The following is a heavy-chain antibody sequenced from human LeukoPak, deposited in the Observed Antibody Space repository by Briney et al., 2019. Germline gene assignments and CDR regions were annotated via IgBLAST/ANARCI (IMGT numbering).Heavy chain of an antibody. V-gene: IGHV1-8*02. Sequence: ASVKVSCKASGYTFTGYYMHWVRQAPGQGLEWMGWMNPNSGNTGYAQKFQGRVTMTRNTSISTAYMELSSLRSEDTAVYYCARGITGTTGLDYWGQGTLVTVSS. CDR1: GYTFTGYY. D-gene: IGHD1-20*01. CDR3: ARGITGTTGLDY. J-gene: IGHJ4*02. CDR2: MNPNSGNT.